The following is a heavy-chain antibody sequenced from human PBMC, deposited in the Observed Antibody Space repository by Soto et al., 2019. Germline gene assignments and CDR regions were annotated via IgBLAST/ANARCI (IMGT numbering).Heavy chain of an antibody. Sequence: QVQLQQWGAGLLKPSETLSLTCAVYGGSFSGYYWSWIRQPPGKGLEWIGEINHSGSPNYNPSLKSRVTISVDTSKDQFSLELSYVNAADTAVYYCAGDSLVRISVVRGATTTSSWGMDVWGQGTTVTVSS. CDR2: INHSGSP. J-gene: IGHJ6*02. V-gene: IGHV4-34*01. CDR3: AGDSLVRISVVRGATTTSSWGMDV. D-gene: IGHD3-10*01. CDR1: GGSFSGYY.